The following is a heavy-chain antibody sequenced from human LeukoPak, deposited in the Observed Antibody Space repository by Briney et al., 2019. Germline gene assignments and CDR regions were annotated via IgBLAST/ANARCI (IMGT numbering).Heavy chain of an antibody. D-gene: IGHD5-18*01. CDR1: GGSISSFY. CDR2: IYYSGST. V-gene: IGHV4-59*01. CDR3: ARGRGYSHGQPLDY. J-gene: IGHJ4*02. Sequence: NPSETLSLTCTGPGGSISSFYWSWIRQPPGKALGWIGYIYYSGSTNYNPSLKSRVTISVDTSKNQFSLKLTSVIAADTAMYYCARGRGYSHGQPLDYWGQGTLVTVSS.